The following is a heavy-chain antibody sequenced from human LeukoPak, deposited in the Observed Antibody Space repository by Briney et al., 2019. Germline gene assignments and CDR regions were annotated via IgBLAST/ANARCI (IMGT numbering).Heavy chain of an antibody. Sequence: PGGSLRLSCAASGFTFSSDWMCWVRQAPGKGLEWVANINQDGSQNYYVDSVKGRFTISRDNAQNSLYLEMNSLRAEDTAVYYCVRAPFGGIMGYWGQGTLVTVSS. V-gene: IGHV3-7*01. D-gene: IGHD3-16*01. CDR2: INQDGSQN. CDR1: GFTFSSDW. CDR3: VRAPFGGIMGY. J-gene: IGHJ4*02.